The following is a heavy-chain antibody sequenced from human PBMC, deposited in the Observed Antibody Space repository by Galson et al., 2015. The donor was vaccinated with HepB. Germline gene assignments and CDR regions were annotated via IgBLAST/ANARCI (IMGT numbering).Heavy chain of an antibody. CDR1: GGSISSSSYC. CDR2: LYYSGST. CDR3: ARHGSPYDSSGYYFRGGPIYS. V-gene: IGHV4-39*01. J-gene: IGHJ4*02. D-gene: IGHD3-22*01. Sequence: VSGGSISSSSYCWGWIRQPPGKGLEWIASLYYSGSTYYNPSLKSRVTISVDTSNNQFSLKLSSVTAADTAVYYCARHGSPYDSSGYYFRGGPIYSWDQGTLVTVSS.